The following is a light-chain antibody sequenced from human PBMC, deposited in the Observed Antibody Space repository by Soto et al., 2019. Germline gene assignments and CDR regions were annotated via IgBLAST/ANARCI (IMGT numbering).Light chain of an antibody. CDR2: GNS. Sequence: QSVLTQPPSVSGAPGQRVTISCTGSSSNIGAGYDVHWYQQLPGTAPKLLIFGNSNRPSGVPDRFSGSKSGTSASLAITGLQAKDEADYNCQSSDSSLSAYVFGTGTKLTVL. CDR1: SSNIGAGYD. CDR3: QSSDSSLSAYV. V-gene: IGLV1-40*01. J-gene: IGLJ1*01.